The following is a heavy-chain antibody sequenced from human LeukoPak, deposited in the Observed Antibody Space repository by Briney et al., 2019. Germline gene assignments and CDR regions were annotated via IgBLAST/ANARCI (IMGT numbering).Heavy chain of an antibody. Sequence: GGSLRLSCAASGFTVNNNYMSWVRQAPGKGLEWVSVIYSGGRTYYVDSVKGRFTISRDNSKNTLYLQMNSLRAEDTAVYYCARGRGGSGSYAFDIWGQGTMVTVSS. J-gene: IGHJ3*02. V-gene: IGHV3-53*01. CDR3: ARGRGGSGSYAFDI. D-gene: IGHD3-10*01. CDR2: IYSGGRT. CDR1: GFTVNNNY.